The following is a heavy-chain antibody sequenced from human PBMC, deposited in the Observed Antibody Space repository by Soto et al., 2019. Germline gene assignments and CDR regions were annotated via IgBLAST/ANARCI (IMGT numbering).Heavy chain of an antibody. Sequence: PSETLSLTCTVSGGSISSGGYYWSWIRQHPGKGLEWIGYTYYSGSTYYNPSLKSRVTISVDTSKNQFSLKLSSVTAADTAVYYCARDRSGIAAAGTGGFDYWGQGTLVTVSS. CDR1: GGSISSGGYY. D-gene: IGHD6-13*01. J-gene: IGHJ4*02. CDR2: TYYSGST. CDR3: ARDRSGIAAAGTGGFDY. V-gene: IGHV4-31*03.